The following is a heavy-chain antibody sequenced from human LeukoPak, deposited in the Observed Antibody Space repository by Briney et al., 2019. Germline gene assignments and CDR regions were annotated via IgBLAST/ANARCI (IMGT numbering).Heavy chain of an antibody. D-gene: IGHD3-10*01. J-gene: IGHJ4*02. CDR3: AREYGSGLEGPDY. CDR1: GFTFSSYG. CDR2: IWYDGRNK. Sequence: GRSLRLSCAASGFTFSSYGMHWVRQAPGKGLEWVAVIWYDGRNKYYADSVKGRFTISRDNSKNTLYLQMNSLRAEDTAVYYCAREYGSGLEGPDYWGQGTLVTVSS. V-gene: IGHV3-33*01.